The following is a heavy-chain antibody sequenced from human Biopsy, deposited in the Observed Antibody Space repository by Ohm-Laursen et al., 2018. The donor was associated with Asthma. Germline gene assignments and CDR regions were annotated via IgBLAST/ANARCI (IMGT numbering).Heavy chain of an antibody. CDR3: ARKIAARGGIGI. CDR1: GITFSTYG. D-gene: IGHD6-6*01. V-gene: IGHV3-33*01. Sequence: SLRLSCSASGITFSTYGMHWVRQAPGKGLEWVSFIWYDGRKKTYADSVKGRFTISRDNSKNTLYLQMNSLRAEDTAVYYCARKIAARGGIGIWGQGTTATVSS. J-gene: IGHJ6*02. CDR2: IWYDGRKK.